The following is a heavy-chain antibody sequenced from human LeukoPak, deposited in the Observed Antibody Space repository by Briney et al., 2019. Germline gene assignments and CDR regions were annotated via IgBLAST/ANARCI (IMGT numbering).Heavy chain of an antibody. D-gene: IGHD3-10*01. CDR1: GGSFSGYY. CDR3: ARTALNYYGSGSHYYYYYYMDV. CDR2: INHSGST. Sequence: SETLSLTCAVYGGSFSGYYWSWIRQPPGKGLEWIGEINHSGSTNYNPSLKSRVTISVDTSKNQFSLKLSSVTAADTAVYYCARTALNYYGSGSHYYYYYYMDVWGKGTTVTISS. J-gene: IGHJ6*03. V-gene: IGHV4-34*01.